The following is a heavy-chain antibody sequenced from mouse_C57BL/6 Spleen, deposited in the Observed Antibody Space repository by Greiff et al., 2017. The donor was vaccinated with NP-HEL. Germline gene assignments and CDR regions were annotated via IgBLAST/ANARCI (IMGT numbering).Heavy chain of an antibody. CDR3: ARDGWLRRAWFAY. V-gene: IGHV1-39*01. D-gene: IGHD2-2*01. Sequence: VQLKESGPELVKPGASVKISCKASGYSFTDYNMNWVKQSNGKSLEWIGVINPNYGTTSYNQKFKGKATLTVDQSSSTAYMQLNSLTSEDSSVYYCARDGWLRRAWFAYWGQGTLVTVSA. J-gene: IGHJ3*01. CDR1: GYSFTDYN. CDR2: INPNYGTT.